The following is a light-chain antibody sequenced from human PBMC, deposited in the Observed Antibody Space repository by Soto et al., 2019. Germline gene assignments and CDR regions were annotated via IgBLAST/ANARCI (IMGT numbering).Light chain of an antibody. V-gene: IGLV1-44*01. CDR1: SSNVGSKT. CDR2: SNG. Sequence: QSVLTQPPSASGTPGQRVTISCSGSSSNVGSKTLNWYQHLPGTAPKLLIDSNGQRPSGVPDRFSGSMSGTSASLAISGLQSEDEADYYCATWEGSLNGHVVFGGGTKLTVL. J-gene: IGLJ2*01. CDR3: ATWEGSLNGHVV.